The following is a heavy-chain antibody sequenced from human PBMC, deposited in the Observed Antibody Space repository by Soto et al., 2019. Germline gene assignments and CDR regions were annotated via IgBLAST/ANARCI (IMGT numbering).Heavy chain of an antibody. Sequence: SETLSLTCTVSGASITGSSYWSWIRQPAGKGLEWIGRFSLSGTTNYNPSLRGRVTMSADVSKNQFSLRLTSVTAADTALYYCARGMTPLGAPAWYYFDSWGQGTLVTVYS. J-gene: IGHJ4*02. D-gene: IGHD2-15*01. CDR2: FSLSGTT. V-gene: IGHV4-4*07. CDR3: ARGMTPLGAPAWYYFDS. CDR1: GASITGSSY.